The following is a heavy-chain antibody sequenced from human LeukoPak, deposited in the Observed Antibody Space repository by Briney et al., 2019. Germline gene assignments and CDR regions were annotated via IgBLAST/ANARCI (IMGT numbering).Heavy chain of an antibody. CDR2: IYPGDSDT. Sequence: GESLKIFCKGFGYSFTNYWIGWVRQMPGKGLEWMGIIYPGDSDTRYSPSFQGQVTISADKSISTAYLQWSSLKASDTAMYYCARHSRIAVAAYNWFDPWCQGTLVTVSS. CDR3: ARHSRIAVAAYNWFDP. D-gene: IGHD6-19*01. CDR1: GYSFTNYW. V-gene: IGHV5-51*01. J-gene: IGHJ5*02.